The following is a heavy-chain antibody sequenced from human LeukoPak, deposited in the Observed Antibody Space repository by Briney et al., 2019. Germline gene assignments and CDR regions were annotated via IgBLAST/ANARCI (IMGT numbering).Heavy chain of an antibody. V-gene: IGHV4-59*11. Sequence: TSETLSLTCTVSGGSISSHYWSWIRQPPGKGLEWIGYIYYSGSTNYNPSLKSRVTISVDTPKNQFSLKLSSVTAADTAVYYCARGPPYDFWGGYYRAGFDYWGQGTLVTVSS. D-gene: IGHD3-3*01. CDR3: ARGPPYDFWGGYYRAGFDY. CDR2: IYYSGST. J-gene: IGHJ4*02. CDR1: GGSISSHY.